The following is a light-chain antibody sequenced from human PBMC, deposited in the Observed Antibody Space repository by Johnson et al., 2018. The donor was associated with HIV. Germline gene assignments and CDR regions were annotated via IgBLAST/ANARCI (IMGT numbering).Light chain of an antibody. V-gene: IGLV1-51*02. CDR2: EAN. CDR3: GTWDSSLSRGG. Sequence: QSILTQPPSLTAAPGQRVSISCSGNSSNIENYFVSWYQQLPGAAPRLLIYEANKRPSGIPDRFSGSKSGASATLGITGLQTGDEADYYCGTWDSSLSRGGFGTGTKVTVL. J-gene: IGLJ1*01. CDR1: SSNIENYF.